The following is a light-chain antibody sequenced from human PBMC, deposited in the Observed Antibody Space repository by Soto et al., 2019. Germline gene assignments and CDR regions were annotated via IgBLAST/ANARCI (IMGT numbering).Light chain of an antibody. CDR1: SSDIGSFNY. J-gene: IGLJ1*01. CDR2: EVS. CDR3: KSWTSTSTPV. V-gene: IGLV2-14*01. Sequence: QSVLTQNASVSGSPGQSITISCTGTSSDIGSFNYVSWYQQHPGKAPKLMIYEVSNRPSGVSNRFSASKSGNTASLTISGLQAEDEADYYCKSWTSTSTPVCGTGTKVTVL.